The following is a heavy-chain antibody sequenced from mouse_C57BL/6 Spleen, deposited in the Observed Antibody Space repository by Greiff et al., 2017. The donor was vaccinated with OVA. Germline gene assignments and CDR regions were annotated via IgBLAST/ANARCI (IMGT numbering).Heavy chain of an antibody. D-gene: IGHD2-4*01. V-gene: IGHV1-55*01. Sequence: QVHVKQPGAELVKPGASVKMSCKASGYTFTSYWITWVKQRPGQGLEWIGDIYPGSGSTNYNEKFKSKATLTVDTSSSTAYMQLSSLTSEDSAVYYCARDYDCPDYWGQGTTLTVSS. CDR2: IYPGSGST. CDR3: ARDYDCPDY. CDR1: GYTFTSYW. J-gene: IGHJ2*01.